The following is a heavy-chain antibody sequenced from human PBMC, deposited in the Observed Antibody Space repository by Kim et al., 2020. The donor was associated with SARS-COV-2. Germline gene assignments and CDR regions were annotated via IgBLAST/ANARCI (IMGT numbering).Heavy chain of an antibody. V-gene: IGHV1-18*04. CDR2: ISAYNGNT. J-gene: IGHJ4*02. CDR1: GYTFTSYG. Sequence: ASVKVSCKASGYTFTSYGISWVRQAPGQGLEWMGWISAYNGNTNYAQKLQGRVTMTTDTSTSTAYMELRSLRSDDTAVYYCARDRLTDYGSGSSGSYWGQGTLVTVSS. D-gene: IGHD3-10*01. CDR3: ARDRLTDYGSGSSGSY.